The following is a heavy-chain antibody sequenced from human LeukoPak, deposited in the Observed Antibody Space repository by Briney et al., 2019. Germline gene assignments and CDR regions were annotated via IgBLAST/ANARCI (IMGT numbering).Heavy chain of an antibody. V-gene: IGHV1-18*01. D-gene: IGHD5-12*01. J-gene: IGHJ4*02. CDR2: ISAYNGNT. Sequence: VASVKVSCKASGYTFTSYGISWVRQAPGQGLEWMGWISAYNGNTNYAQKLQGRVTMTTDTSTSTAYMELRSLRSDDTAVYYCARDREQYSGCDSAADYWGQGTLVTVSS. CDR3: ARDREQYSGCDSAADY. CDR1: GYTFTSYG.